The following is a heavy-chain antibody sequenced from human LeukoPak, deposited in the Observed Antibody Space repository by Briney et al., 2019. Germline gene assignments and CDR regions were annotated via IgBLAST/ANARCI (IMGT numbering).Heavy chain of an antibody. J-gene: IGHJ6*02. CDR2: ISSSSSYI. Sequence: GGSLRLSCAASGFTFSSYSMNWVRQAPGKGLEWVSSISSSSSYIYYADSVKGRFTISRDNAKNSLYLQMNSLRAEDAAVYYCARDHARLRFLEWFPYYYYGMDVWGQGTTVTVSS. V-gene: IGHV3-21*01. CDR3: ARDHARLRFLEWFPYYYYGMDV. D-gene: IGHD3-3*01. CDR1: GFTFSSYS.